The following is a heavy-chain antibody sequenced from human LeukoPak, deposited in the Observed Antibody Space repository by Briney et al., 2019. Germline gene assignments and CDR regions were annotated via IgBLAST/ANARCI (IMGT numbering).Heavy chain of an antibody. V-gene: IGHV1-69*13. J-gene: IGHJ6*03. D-gene: IGHD6-6*01. CDR2: IIPIFGTA. CDR3: ATHSTRIAVRPSDYYYYMDV. CDR1: GGTFSSCA. Sequence: ASVKVSCKASGGTFSSCAISWVRQAPGQGLEWMGGIIPIFGTANYAQKFQGRVTITADESTSTAYMELSSLRSDDTALYYCATHSTRIAVRPSDYYYYMDVWGKGTTVTVSS.